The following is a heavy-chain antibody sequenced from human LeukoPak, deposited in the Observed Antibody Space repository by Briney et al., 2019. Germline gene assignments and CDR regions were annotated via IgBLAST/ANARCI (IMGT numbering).Heavy chain of an antibody. CDR1: GFTFSNAW. CDR2: IKSKTDGGTT. V-gene: IGHV3-15*01. CDR3: TTEEWLRGFDT. J-gene: IGHJ5*02. Sequence: PEGSLRLSCAASGFTFSNAWMSWVRQAPGKGLEWVGRIKSKTDGGTTDYAAPVKGRFTISRDDSKNTLYLQMNSLKTEDTAVYYCTTEEWLRGFDTWGQGTLVTVSS. D-gene: IGHD5-12*01.